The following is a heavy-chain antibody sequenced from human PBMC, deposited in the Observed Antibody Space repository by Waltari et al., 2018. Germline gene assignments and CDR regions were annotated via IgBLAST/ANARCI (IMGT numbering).Heavy chain of an antibody. Sequence: QVHLPKSGAEVTKPGASITVACKASGYILIDYYIHCVRQAPVQGLEYRGWINPNSGGTNYAKKFQGRVTMTRDTSISTTYMELSRLTSDDTAVYYCARPRDYGDYGDYWYFDLWGRGTLVTVSS. CDR1: GYILIDYY. CDR3: ARPRDYGDYGDYWYFDL. V-gene: IGHV1-2*02. J-gene: IGHJ2*01. CDR2: INPNSGGT. D-gene: IGHD4-17*01.